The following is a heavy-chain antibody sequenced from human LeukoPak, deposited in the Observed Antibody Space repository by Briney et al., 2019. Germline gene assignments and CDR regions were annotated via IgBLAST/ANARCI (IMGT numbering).Heavy chain of an antibody. CDR3: ARDGYYGSGAYYYYGMDV. CDR2: ISSSGSTI. V-gene: IGHV3-48*03. Sequence: PGGSLRLYCAASGFTFSSYELNWVRQAPGKGLEWVSYISSSGSTIYYADSVKGRFTISRDNAKTSLYLQMNSLRAEDTAVYYCARDGYYGSGAYYYYGMDVWGQGTTVTVSS. D-gene: IGHD3-10*01. J-gene: IGHJ6*02. CDR1: GFTFSSYE.